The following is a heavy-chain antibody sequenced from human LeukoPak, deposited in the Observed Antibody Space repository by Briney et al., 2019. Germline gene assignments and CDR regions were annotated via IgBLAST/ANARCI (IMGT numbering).Heavy chain of an antibody. V-gene: IGHV1-18*01. D-gene: IGHD1-26*01. CDR2: ISAYNGNT. CDR1: GYTFTSYG. CDR3: ARVAIVGATSLYYYGMDV. J-gene: IGHJ6*02. Sequence: VASVKVSCKASGYTFTSYGISWVRQAPGQGLEWMGWISAYNGNTNYAQKLQGRVTMTTDTSTSTAYMELRSLRSDDTAVYYCARVAIVGATSLYYYGMDVWAKGPRSPSP.